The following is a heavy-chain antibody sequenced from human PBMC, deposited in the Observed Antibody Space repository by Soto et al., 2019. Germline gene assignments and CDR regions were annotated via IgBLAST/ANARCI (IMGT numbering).Heavy chain of an antibody. CDR3: ARKIVVANLIDY. J-gene: IGHJ4*02. V-gene: IGHV4-34*01. CDR2: INHSGST. D-gene: IGHD3-22*01. Sequence: SETLSLTCTVSGDSISNYYWSWIRQPPGKGLEWIGEINHSGSTNYNPSLKSRVTISVDTSKNQFSLKLSSVTAADTAVYYCARKIVVANLIDYWGQGTLVTVSS. CDR1: GDSISNYY.